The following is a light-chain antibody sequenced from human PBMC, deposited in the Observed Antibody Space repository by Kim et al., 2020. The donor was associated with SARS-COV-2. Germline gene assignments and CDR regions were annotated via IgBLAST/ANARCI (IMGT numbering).Light chain of an antibody. CDR3: GTWDSSLSAGV. J-gene: IGLJ1*01. V-gene: IGLV1-51*01. Sequence: GQKVTIACSGSSSNIGNNYVSWYQQLPGTAPKLLIYDNNKRPSGIPDRFSGSKSGTSATLGITELQTGDEADYYCGTWDSSLSAGVFGTGTKVTVL. CDR2: DNN. CDR1: SSNIGNNY.